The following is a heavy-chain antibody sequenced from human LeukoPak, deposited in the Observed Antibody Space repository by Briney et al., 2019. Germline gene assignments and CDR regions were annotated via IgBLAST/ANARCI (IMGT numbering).Heavy chain of an antibody. CDR3: ARITGYSYPFVY. CDR2: ISYTGST. CDR1: GDSISSSY. V-gene: IGHV4-59*01. D-gene: IGHD5-18*01. J-gene: IGHJ4*02. Sequence: SETLSLTCTVSGDSISSSYWSWIRQPPGKGLEYIGYISYTGSTNYNPSLKSRVTISADTSKNQFSLKLTSVTTADTAVYYCARITGYSYPFVYWGQGSLVTVSS.